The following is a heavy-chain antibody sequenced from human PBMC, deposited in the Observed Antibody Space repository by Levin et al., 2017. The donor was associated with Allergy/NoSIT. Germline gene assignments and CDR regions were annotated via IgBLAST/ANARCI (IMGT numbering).Heavy chain of an antibody. V-gene: IGHV4-59*01. CDR3: ARQTAMVGRIAAAGTLYYYDGMDV. D-gene: IGHD6-13*01. CDR2: IYYSGST. J-gene: IGHJ6*02. Sequence: SETLSLTCTVSGGSISSYYWSWIRQPPGKGLEWIGYIYYSGSTNYNPSLKSRVTISVDTSKNQFSLKLSSVTAADTAVYYCARQTAMVGRIAAAGTLYYYDGMDVWGQGTTVTVSS. CDR1: GGSISSYY.